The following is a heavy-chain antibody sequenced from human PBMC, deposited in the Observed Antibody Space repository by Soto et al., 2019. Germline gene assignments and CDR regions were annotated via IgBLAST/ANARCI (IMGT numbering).Heavy chain of an antibody. CDR2: IHYSGNT. CDR3: ARGTVTFDY. V-gene: IGHV4-59*01. Sequence: ETLSLTCTVSGGSILNYYWSWIRQPPGKGLEWIGYIHYSGNTNYNPSLKSRVTISVDTSKNRFSLRLSSVTAADTAVYYCARGTVTFDYWGQGTLVTVSS. D-gene: IGHD4-17*01. CDR1: GGSILNYY. J-gene: IGHJ4*02.